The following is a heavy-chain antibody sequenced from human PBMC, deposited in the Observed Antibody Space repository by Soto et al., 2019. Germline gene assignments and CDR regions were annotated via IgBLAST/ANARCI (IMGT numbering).Heavy chain of an antibody. CDR2: ISGSGGST. V-gene: IGHV3-23*01. CDR3: AKDRSSGWYRPDAFDY. D-gene: IGHD6-19*01. J-gene: IGHJ4*02. CDR1: GFTFGSHA. Sequence: GGSLRLSCAASGFTFGSHAMSWVRQAPGKGLEWVSAISGSGGSTNYADSVKGRFTISRDNSKNTVYLQMSSLRVDDTAVYYCAKDRSSGWYRPDAFDYWGQGILVTGSS.